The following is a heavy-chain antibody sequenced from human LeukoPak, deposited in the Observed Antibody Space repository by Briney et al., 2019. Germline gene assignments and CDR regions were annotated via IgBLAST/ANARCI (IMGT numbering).Heavy chain of an antibody. D-gene: IGHD3-3*01. V-gene: IGHV3-23*01. Sequence: GGSLRLSCAASGFTFSGCALSWVRQAPGKGLEWVSSVSGDDYTYYADPVKGRFTISRDNSEKTLYLQMNSLRAEDTAVYYCAKVPIFGVVTHYFDYWGQGALVTVSS. CDR2: VSGDDYT. CDR3: AKVPIFGVVTHYFDY. CDR1: GFTFSGCA. J-gene: IGHJ4*02.